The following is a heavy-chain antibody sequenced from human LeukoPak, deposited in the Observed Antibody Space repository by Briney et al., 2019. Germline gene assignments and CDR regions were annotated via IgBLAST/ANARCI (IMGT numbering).Heavy chain of an antibody. CDR3: ARYDDILSGPDAFDI. Sequence: GESLKISCKGFGYSFTSYWIGWVRQMPGTSLEWMGIIYPGDSDTRYCPSFQGQVTISADKSIRTAYLQWSSLKASDTAMYYVARYDDILSGPDAFDIWGQGTMVTVSS. J-gene: IGHJ3*02. V-gene: IGHV5-51*01. D-gene: IGHD3-9*01. CDR1: GYSFTSYW. CDR2: IYPGDSDT.